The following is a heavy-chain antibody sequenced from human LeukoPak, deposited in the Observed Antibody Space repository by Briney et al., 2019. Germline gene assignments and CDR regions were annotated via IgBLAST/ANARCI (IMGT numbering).Heavy chain of an antibody. D-gene: IGHD2-21*01. CDR1: GYTFIDHY. Sequence: GASVKVSCKSSGYTFIDHYMHCVRQAPGQGREWIGRINPKNGGTNYAQKPQGRGTMSTDTYINTDYMELSGMTYDDTAVYYCARVVSLSWLAFWGQGTLVTVSS. CDR3: ARVVSLSWLAF. V-gene: IGHV1-2*06. CDR2: INPKNGGT. J-gene: IGHJ1*01.